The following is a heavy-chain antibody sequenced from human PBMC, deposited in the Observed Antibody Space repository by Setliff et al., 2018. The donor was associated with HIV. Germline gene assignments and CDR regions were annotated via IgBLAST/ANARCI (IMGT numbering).Heavy chain of an antibody. CDR3: ARHVSPEYSDYAHWYFDL. J-gene: IGHJ2*01. Sequence: PSETLSLTCAVSGGSISNSHWWSWVRQPPGKGLEWIGEIFHSGGTNYNPSLKSRVTMSLNKSKNQFSLYLNSVTAADTAVYYCARHVSPEYSDYAHWYFDLWGRGTLVTVSS. CDR2: IFHSGGT. D-gene: IGHD5-12*01. V-gene: IGHV4-4*02. CDR1: GGSISNSHW.